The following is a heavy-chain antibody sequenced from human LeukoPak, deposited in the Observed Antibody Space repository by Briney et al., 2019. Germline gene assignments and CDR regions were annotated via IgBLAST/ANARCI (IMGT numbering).Heavy chain of an antibody. J-gene: IGHJ4*02. CDR1: GFTFSSYG. CDR3: AIVVVIAIDY. D-gene: IGHD2-21*01. CDR2: IRYDGSNK. Sequence: GGSLRLSCAASGFTFSSYGMHWARQAPGKGLEWVAFIRYDGSNKYYADSVKGRFTISRDNSKNTLYLQMNSLRAEDTAVYYCAIVVVIAIDYWGQGTLVTVSS. V-gene: IGHV3-30*02.